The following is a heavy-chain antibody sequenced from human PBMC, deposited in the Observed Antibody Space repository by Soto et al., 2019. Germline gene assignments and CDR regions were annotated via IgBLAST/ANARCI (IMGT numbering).Heavy chain of an antibody. V-gene: IGHV1-18*01. J-gene: IGHJ6*02. CDR2: VSAYNGNT. Sequence: ASVKVSCKASGYTFTSYGISWVRQAPGQGLEWMGWVSAYNGNTNYAQKLQGRVTMTTDTSTSTAYMELRSLRSDDTAVYYCARWGGASPFYYYGMDVWGQGTTVTVSS. CDR3: ARWGGASPFYYYGMDV. CDR1: GYTFTSYG. D-gene: IGHD1-26*01.